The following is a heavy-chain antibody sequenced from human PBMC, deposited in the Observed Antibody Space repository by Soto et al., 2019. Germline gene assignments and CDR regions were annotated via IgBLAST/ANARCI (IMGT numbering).Heavy chain of an antibody. Sequence: QLSEYGGGLVQPGGSLRLSCTASGFTFSRYAMSWVSQAPGKGLEWVSGISYSGGSTYYADSVKDRFTVSSDNSKNTMSLQMSSLRADDTAAYYCAKVPTGEMGTDVQVFDIWGQGTMVTVSS. CDR2: ISYSGGST. D-gene: IGHD7-27*01. CDR3: AKVPTGEMGTDVQVFDI. V-gene: IGHV3-23*01. J-gene: IGHJ3*02. CDR1: GFTFSRYA.